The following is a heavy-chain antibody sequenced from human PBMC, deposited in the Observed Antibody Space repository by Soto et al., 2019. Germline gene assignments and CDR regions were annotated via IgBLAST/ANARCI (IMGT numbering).Heavy chain of an antibody. CDR3: AKDRSGSYPGYFDY. CDR1: GFTFSSYG. CDR2: ISYDGSNK. V-gene: IGHV3-30*18. Sequence: GGSLRLSCAASGFTFSSYGMHWVRQAPGKGLEWVAVISYDGSNKYYADSVKGRFTISRDNSKNTLYLQMNSLRAEDTAVYYCAKDRSGSYPGYFDYWGQGTLVTVSS. D-gene: IGHD1-26*01. J-gene: IGHJ4*02.